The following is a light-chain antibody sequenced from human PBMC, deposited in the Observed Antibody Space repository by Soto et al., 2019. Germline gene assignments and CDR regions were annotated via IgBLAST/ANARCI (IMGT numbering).Light chain of an antibody. CDR3: QHSYGKSPTWT. CDR1: QSISTY. CDR2: AVS. Sequence: DIQMTQSPSSLSASVGDRVTITCRASQSISTYLNWYQHKPGKAPKVLIYAVSSLQSGVPSRFSGSGSGTDFTLTINSMQPEDSATSYCQHSYGKSPTWTFGQGTKVDIK. V-gene: IGKV1-39*01. J-gene: IGKJ1*01.